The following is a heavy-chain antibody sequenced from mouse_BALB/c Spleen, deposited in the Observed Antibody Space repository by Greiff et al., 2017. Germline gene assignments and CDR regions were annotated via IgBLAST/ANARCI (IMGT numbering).Heavy chain of an antibody. V-gene: IGHV5-6*01. Sequence: EVQLMQSGGDLVKPGGSLKLSCAASGFTFSSYGMSWVRQTPDKRLEWVATISSGGSYTYYPDSMKGRFTIARDNAKNTLYLQMSRLKSEDTAMYYGARRDGNYPYYAMDYWGQGTSVTVSS. CDR2: ISSGGSYT. CDR1: GFTFSSYG. CDR3: ARRDGNYPYYAMDY. J-gene: IGHJ4*01. D-gene: IGHD2-1*01.